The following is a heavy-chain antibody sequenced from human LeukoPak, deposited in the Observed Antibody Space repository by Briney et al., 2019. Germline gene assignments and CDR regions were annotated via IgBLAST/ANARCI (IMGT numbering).Heavy chain of an antibody. CDR3: AREIKEDYFDY. Sequence: PSETLSLTCTVSSVSFSSYYWSWLRQPAGKGLEWIGRIYTSGSTNYNPSLKSRVTMSVDTSKNQFSLKLSSVTAADTAVYYCAREIKEDYFDYWGQGTLVTASS. V-gene: IGHV4-4*07. J-gene: IGHJ4*02. CDR1: SVSFSSYY. CDR2: IYTSGST.